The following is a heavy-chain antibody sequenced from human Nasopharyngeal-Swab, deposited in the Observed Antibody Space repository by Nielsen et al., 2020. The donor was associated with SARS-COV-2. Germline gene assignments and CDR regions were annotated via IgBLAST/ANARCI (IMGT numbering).Heavy chain of an antibody. Sequence: GESLKISCAASGLTFSTYAMSWVRQAPGKGLEWVSTIGVRADDTDYADSVKGRFTISRDNSKKTVSLQMNSLRADDTAVYYCAQGGTYQAFAYWGLGALVTVSS. CDR3: AQGGTYQAFAY. D-gene: IGHD1-26*01. V-gene: IGHV3-23*01. CDR2: IGVRADDT. CDR1: GLTFSTYA. J-gene: IGHJ4*02.